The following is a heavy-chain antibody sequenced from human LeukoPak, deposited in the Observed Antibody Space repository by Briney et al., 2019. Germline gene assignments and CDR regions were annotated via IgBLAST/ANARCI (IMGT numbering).Heavy chain of an antibody. Sequence: PGGSLRLSCVASGFPFSSYWVTWVRQAPGKGLERVANIKQDGSKKSYVDSVKGRFTISRDNAKNSLYLQMNSLRAEDTAIYYCTRVGYIDEGIDYWGQGTLVTVSS. CDR3: TRVGYIDEGIDY. CDR1: GFPFSSYW. V-gene: IGHV3-7*04. J-gene: IGHJ4*02. CDR2: IKQDGSKK. D-gene: IGHD5-24*01.